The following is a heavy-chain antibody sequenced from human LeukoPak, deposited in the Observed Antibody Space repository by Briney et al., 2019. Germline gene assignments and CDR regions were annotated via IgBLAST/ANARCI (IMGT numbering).Heavy chain of an antibody. CDR2: INHSGST. CDR3: ARGGYYGSGNDFRFDP. D-gene: IGHD3-10*01. J-gene: IGHJ5*02. V-gene: IGHV4-34*01. Sequence: PSETLSLTCAVYGGSFSGYYWSWIRQPPGKGLEWIREINHSGSTNYNPSLKSRVTISVETSKNQFSLKLKSVTAADTAVYYCARGGYYGSGNDFRFDPWGQGTLVTVSS. CDR1: GGSFSGYY.